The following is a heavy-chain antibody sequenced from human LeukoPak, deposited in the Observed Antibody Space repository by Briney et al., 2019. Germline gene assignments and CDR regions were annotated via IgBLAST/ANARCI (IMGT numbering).Heavy chain of an antibody. CDR3: ARGSVIDWIVVVPAALDY. J-gene: IGHJ4*02. CDR2: ISYDGSNK. D-gene: IGHD2-2*01. V-gene: IGHV3-30*04. Sequence: PGRSLRPSSAASGFTFSSYAMHWVHQAPGKGLEWVAVISYDGSNKYYADSAKGRFTISRDNSKNTLYLQMNSLRAEDTAVYYCARGSVIDWIVVVPAALDYWGQGTLVTVSS. CDR1: GFTFSSYA.